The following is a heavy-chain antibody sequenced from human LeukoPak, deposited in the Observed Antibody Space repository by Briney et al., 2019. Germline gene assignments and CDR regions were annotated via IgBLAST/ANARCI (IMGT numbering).Heavy chain of an antibody. V-gene: IGHV3-64*01. J-gene: IGHJ4*02. CDR3: AREPGSYYYDY. D-gene: IGHD3-10*01. CDR2: ISSNGGST. Sequence: GGSLRLSCAASGFTFSSYAMHWVRQAPGKGLEYVSAISSNGGSTYCANSVKGRFTISRDNSKNTLYLQMGSLRAEDMAVYYCAREPGSYYYDYWGQGTLVTVSS. CDR1: GFTFSSYA.